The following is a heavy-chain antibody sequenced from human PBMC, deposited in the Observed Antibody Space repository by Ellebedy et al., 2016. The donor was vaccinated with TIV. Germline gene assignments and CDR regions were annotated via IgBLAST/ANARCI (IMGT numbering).Heavy chain of an antibody. CDR3: ARHGSGSYGESYYYYGMDV. CDR2: INPSGGST. J-gene: IGHJ6*02. V-gene: IGHV1-46*01. CDR1: GYTFTSYY. D-gene: IGHD1-26*01. Sequence: ASVKVSCKASGYTFTSYYMHWVRQAPGQGLEWMGIINPSGGSTSYAQKFQGRVTMTRDTSTSTVYMELSSLRSEDTAVYYCARHGSGSYGESYYYYGMDVWGQGTTVTVSS.